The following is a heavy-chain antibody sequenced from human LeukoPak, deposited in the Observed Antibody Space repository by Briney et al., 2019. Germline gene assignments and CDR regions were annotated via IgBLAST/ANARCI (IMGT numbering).Heavy chain of an antibody. Sequence: SETLSLTCTVSGGSISSYYWSWIRQPPGKGLEWIGYIYYSGSTNYNPSLKSRVTISVDTSKNQFSLKLSSVTAADTAVYYCARVPYDSSGYYLPHFDYWGQGTLVTVSS. D-gene: IGHD3-22*01. V-gene: IGHV4-59*12. J-gene: IGHJ4*02. CDR3: ARVPYDSSGYYLPHFDY. CDR2: IYYSGST. CDR1: GGSISSYY.